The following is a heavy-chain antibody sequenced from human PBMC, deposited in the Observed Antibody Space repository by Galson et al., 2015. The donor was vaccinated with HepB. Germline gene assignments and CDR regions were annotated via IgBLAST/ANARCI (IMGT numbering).Heavy chain of an antibody. V-gene: IGHV4-31*03. CDR3: ARGSAETAMTGDY. D-gene: IGHD5-18*01. Sequence: TLSLTCIVSGDSISSGGYYWGWIRQYPGKGLEWIGYVYSSGNTYYNPSLKGRLSISLDTPKSQFSLKLTSVTAADTAVYYCARGSAETAMTGDYWGQGTLVTVSS. CDR1: GDSISSGGYY. J-gene: IGHJ4*02. CDR2: VYSSGNT.